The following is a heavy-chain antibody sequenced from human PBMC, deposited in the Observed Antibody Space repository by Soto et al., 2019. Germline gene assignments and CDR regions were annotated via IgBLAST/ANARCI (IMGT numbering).Heavy chain of an antibody. J-gene: IGHJ6*02. CDR1: GYTFTGYY. CDR3: ARDLYQPHMVRGVMDV. D-gene: IGHD3-10*01. Sequence: ASVKVSCKASGYTFTGYYMHWLRQAPGQGLEWMGWINPNSGGTNYAQKFQGWVTMTRDTSISTAYMELSRLRSDDTAVYYCARDLYQPHMVRGVMDVWAKGPRSPSP. V-gene: IGHV1-2*04. CDR2: INPNSGGT.